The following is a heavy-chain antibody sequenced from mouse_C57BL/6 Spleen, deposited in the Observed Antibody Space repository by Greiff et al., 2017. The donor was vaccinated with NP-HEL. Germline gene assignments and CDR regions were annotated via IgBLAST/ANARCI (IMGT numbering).Heavy chain of an antibody. CDR1: GYTFTDYN. D-gene: IGHD2-2*01. Sequence: EVQLQQSGPELVKPGASVKIPCKASGYTFTDYNMDWVKQSHGQSLEWIGDINPNNGGTIYNQKFKGKATLTVDKSSSPAYMELRSLTSEDTAVYYCARGGYDWYFDVWGTGTTVTVSS. CDR3: ARGGYDWYFDV. J-gene: IGHJ1*03. CDR2: INPNNGGT. V-gene: IGHV1-18*01.